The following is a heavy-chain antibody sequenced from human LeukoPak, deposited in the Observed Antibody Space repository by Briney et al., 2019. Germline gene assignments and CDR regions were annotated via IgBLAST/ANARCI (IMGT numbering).Heavy chain of an antibody. CDR1: GFTFSSYS. Sequence: GGSLRLSCAASGFTFSSYSMNWVRQAPEKGLEWVSYISSSSSTIYYADSVKGRFTISRDNAKNSLYLQMSSLRAEDTAVYYCATEGTSCDYWGQGTLVTVSS. V-gene: IGHV3-48*01. CDR2: ISSSSSTI. D-gene: IGHD2-2*01. CDR3: ATEGTSCDY. J-gene: IGHJ4*02.